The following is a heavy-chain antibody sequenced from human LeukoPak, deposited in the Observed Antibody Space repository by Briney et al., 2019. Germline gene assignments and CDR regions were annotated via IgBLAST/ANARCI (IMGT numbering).Heavy chain of an antibody. J-gene: IGHJ4*02. V-gene: IGHV3-48*03. D-gene: IGHD3-22*01. CDR2: ISSSGSTI. CDR3: ARDLEENYYDSSGHYFDY. Sequence: PGGSLRLSCAASGFTFSSYEMNWVRQAPGKGLEWVSYISSSGSTIYYADSVKGRFTISRDNSKNTLYLQMNSLRAEDTAVYYCARDLEENYYDSSGHYFDYWGQGTLVTVSS. CDR1: GFTFSSYE.